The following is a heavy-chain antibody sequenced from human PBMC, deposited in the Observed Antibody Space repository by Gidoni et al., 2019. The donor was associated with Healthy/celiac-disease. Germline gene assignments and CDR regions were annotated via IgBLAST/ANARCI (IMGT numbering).Heavy chain of an antibody. CDR3: ARGGSSSRDYYGMDV. Sequence: EVQLVESGGGLVKPGGSLRLSCAASGFTFSSYSMNWVRQAPGKGLEWVSSISSSSSYIYYADSVKGRFTISRDNAKNSLYLQMNSLRAEDTAVYYCARGGSSSRDYYGMDVWGQGTTVTVSS. V-gene: IGHV3-21*01. J-gene: IGHJ6*02. CDR2: ISSSSSYI. CDR1: GFTFSSYS. D-gene: IGHD6-6*01.